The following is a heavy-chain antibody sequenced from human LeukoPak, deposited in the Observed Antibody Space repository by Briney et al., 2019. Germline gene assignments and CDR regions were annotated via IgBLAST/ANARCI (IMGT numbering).Heavy chain of an antibody. CDR3: ARSPSRYNWNFDY. CDR2: IYYSGST. CDR1: GGSISSSSYY. Sequence: SETLSLTCTVSGGSISSSSYYWGWIRQPPGKGLEWIGSIYYSGSTYYNPSLKSRVTISVDTSKNQFSLKLSSVTAADTAVYYCARSPSRYNWNFDYWGQGILVIVSS. V-gene: IGHV4-39*01. D-gene: IGHD1-20*01. J-gene: IGHJ4*02.